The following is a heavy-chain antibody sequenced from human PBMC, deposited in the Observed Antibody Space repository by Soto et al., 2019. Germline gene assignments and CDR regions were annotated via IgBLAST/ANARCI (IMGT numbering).Heavy chain of an antibody. D-gene: IGHD5-12*01. CDR2: MYSGGST. J-gene: IGHJ4*02. CDR1: GFTVSSNY. V-gene: IGHV3-66*01. Sequence: GVLRLSCASSGFTVSSNYMSWGLHAPGKGLEWGSVMYSGGSTYYADSVKGRVTISRDNSKNTLYLQMNSVRAEDTDVYYCGATIDYWGQGTLVTVSS. CDR3: GATIDY.